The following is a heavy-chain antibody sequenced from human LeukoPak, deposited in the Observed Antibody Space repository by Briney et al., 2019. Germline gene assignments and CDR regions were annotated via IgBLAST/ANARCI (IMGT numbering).Heavy chain of an antibody. D-gene: IGHD3-10*01. J-gene: IGHJ4*02. V-gene: IGHV3-33*01. CDR1: GFTFSSYG. Sequence: GGSLRLSCAASGFTFSSYGMHWVRQAPGKGLEWVAVIWYDGSNKYYADSVKGRFTISRDNSKNTLYLQMNSLRAEDTAVYYCASGRLLWFGESYYFYYWGQGTLVTVSS. CDR2: IWYDGSNK. CDR3: ASGRLLWFGESYYFYY.